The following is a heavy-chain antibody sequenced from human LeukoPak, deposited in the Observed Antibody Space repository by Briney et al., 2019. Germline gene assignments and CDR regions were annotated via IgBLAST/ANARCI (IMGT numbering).Heavy chain of an antibody. V-gene: IGHV4-34*01. Sequence: SETLSLTCAVYGGSFSGYYWSWIRQPPGKGLEWIGEINHSGSTNYNPSLKSRVTISVDTSKNQFSLKLGSVTAADTAVYYCARYRPRYCTNGVCSQTFDYWGQGTLVTVSS. CDR3: ARYRPRYCTNGVCSQTFDY. J-gene: IGHJ4*02. CDR2: INHSGST. CDR1: GGSFSGYY. D-gene: IGHD2-8*01.